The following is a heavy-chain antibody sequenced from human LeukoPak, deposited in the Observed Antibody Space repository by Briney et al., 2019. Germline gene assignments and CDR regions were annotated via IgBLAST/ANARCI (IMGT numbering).Heavy chain of an antibody. CDR3: ARSLRDTHYYDSSGYYPGDY. J-gene: IGHJ4*02. CDR2: INHSGST. CDR1: GGSFSGYY. Sequence: SETLSLTCAVYGGSFSGYYWSWIRQPPEKGLEWIGEINHSGSTNYNPSLKSRVTISVDTSKNQFSLKLSSVTAADTAVYYCARSLRDTHYYDSSGYYPGDYWGQGTLVTVSS. V-gene: IGHV4-34*01. D-gene: IGHD3-22*01.